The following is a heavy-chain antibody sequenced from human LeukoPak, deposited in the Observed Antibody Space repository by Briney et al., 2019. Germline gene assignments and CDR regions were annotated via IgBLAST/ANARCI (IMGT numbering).Heavy chain of an antibody. CDR2: IIPIFGIA. CDR1: GGTFSSYA. CDR3: ARDSLMRYNWNYVAEFDY. Sequence: SVKVSCKASGGTFSSYAISWVRQAPGQGPEWMGRIIPIFGIANYAQKFQGRVTITADKSTSTAYMELSSLRSEDTAVYYCARDSLMRYNWNYVAEFDYWGQGTLVTVSS. V-gene: IGHV1-69*04. J-gene: IGHJ4*02. D-gene: IGHD1-7*01.